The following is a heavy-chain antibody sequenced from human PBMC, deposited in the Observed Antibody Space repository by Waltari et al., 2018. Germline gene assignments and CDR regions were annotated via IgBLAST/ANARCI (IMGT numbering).Heavy chain of an antibody. CDR2: IDTGGSK. Sequence: EVQLVESGGGLIQPGGSLRLSCAASGFTVSSNYISWVRQAPGKGLEWVSVIDTGGSKYSADSVKGLFTISRDNSKNTLYLQMNSLRAEDTAVYYCARVSRRTYYFDYWCQGTLVTVSS. CDR1: GFTVSSNY. J-gene: IGHJ4*02. D-gene: IGHD3-3*02. V-gene: IGHV3-53*01. CDR3: ARVSRRTYYFDY.